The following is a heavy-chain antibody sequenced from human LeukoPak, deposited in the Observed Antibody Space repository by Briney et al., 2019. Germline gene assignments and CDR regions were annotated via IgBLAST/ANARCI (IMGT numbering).Heavy chain of an antibody. D-gene: IGHD6-13*01. CDR2: IYYSGST. Sequence: SETLSLTCTVSGGSISSSSYYWGWIRQPPGKGLEWIGSIYYSGSTNYNPSLKSRVTISVDTSKNQFSLKLSSVTAADTAVYYCASNWYSSSWYDYWGQGTLVTVSS. CDR1: GGSISSSSYY. V-gene: IGHV4-39*07. J-gene: IGHJ4*02. CDR3: ASNWYSSSWYDY.